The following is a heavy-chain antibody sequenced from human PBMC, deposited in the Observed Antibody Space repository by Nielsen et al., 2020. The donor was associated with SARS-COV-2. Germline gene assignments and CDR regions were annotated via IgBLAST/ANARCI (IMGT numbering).Heavy chain of an antibody. CDR1: GFTFSSYS. CDR2: ISISSSSF. CDR3: ARACHNYYYAMDV. V-gene: IGHV3-21*01. D-gene: IGHD5-24*01. J-gene: IGHJ6*02. Sequence: GGSLRLSCAASGFTFSSYSMNWVRQAPGKGLEWVSSISISSSSFYYTDSVRGRFTISRDNAKSSLYLQLTSLRAEDTAVYYCARACHNYYYAMDVWGQGTTVTVSS.